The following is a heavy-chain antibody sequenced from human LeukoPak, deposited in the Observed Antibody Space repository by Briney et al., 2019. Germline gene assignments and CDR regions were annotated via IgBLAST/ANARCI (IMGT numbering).Heavy chain of an antibody. V-gene: IGHV3-7*01. J-gene: IGHJ4*02. D-gene: IGHD1-26*01. Sequence: GGSLRLSCAASGFTFSTYWMSWVRQAPGKGLEWVANIKGDGSEKNYVGSVKGRFTISRDNAKNSLYLQMNSLRAEDTAVYYCAKDTPFGGNWGQGTLVTVSS. CDR2: IKGDGSEK. CDR1: GFTFSTYW. CDR3: AKDTPFGGN.